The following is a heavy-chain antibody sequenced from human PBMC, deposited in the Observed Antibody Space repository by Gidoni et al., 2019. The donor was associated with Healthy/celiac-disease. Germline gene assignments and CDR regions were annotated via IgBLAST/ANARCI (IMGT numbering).Heavy chain of an antibody. CDR3: ARGKDYDYVWGSYRPPDY. J-gene: IGHJ4*02. D-gene: IGHD3-16*02. V-gene: IGHV1-69*06. CDR1: GGTFSSYA. CDR2: IIPIFGTA. Sequence: QVQLVQSGAEVKKPGSSVKVSCKASGGTFSSYAISWVRQAPGQGLEWMGGIIPIFGTANYAQKFQGRVTITADKSTSTAYMELSSLRSEDTAVYYCARGKDYDYVWGSYRPPDYWGQGTLVTVSS.